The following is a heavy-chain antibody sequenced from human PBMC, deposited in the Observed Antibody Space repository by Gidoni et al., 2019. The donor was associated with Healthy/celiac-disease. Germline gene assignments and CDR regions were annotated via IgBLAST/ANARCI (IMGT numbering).Heavy chain of an antibody. Sequence: EVQLLESGGGLVQPGGSLRLSCAASGFSFSSYAMSWCRQAPGKGLEWVSAISGSGGSQSYADSVKGRFTISRDNSKNTLYLQMNSLRAEDTAVYYCAKDSASSGSYYRKRFDPWGQGTLVTVSS. D-gene: IGHD3-10*01. CDR3: AKDSASSGSYYRKRFDP. J-gene: IGHJ5*02. V-gene: IGHV3-23*01. CDR2: ISGSGGSQ. CDR1: GFSFSSYA.